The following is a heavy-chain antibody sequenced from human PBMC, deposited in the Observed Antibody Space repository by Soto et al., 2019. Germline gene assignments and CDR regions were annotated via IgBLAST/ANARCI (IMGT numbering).Heavy chain of an antibody. D-gene: IGHD2-15*01. CDR3: ARGRNDIVVVVAAAGAFDI. CDR1: GYTFTSYD. CDR2: MNPNSGNT. J-gene: IGHJ3*02. V-gene: IGHV1-8*01. Sequence: ASVKVSCKASGYTFTSYDINWVRQATGQGLEWMGWMNPNSGNTGYAQKFQGRVTMTRNTSISTAYMELSSLRSEDTAVYYCARGRNDIVVVVAAAGAFDIWGQGTMVTVSS.